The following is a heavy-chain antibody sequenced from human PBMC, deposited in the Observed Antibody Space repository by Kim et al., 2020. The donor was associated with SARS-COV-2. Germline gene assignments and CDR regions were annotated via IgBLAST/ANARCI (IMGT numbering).Heavy chain of an antibody. CDR1: GFTFSSYG. V-gene: IGHV3-30*18. J-gene: IGHJ6*02. CDR3: AKDFGENAGGYYYNMDV. CDR2: ISHDGNKK. Sequence: GGSLRLSCAASGFTFSSYGMHWVRQAPGKGLEWVAVISHDGNKKYYVDSVKGRFTISRDNAKNTLYLQMNSLRPEDTAVYYCAKDFGENAGGYYYNMDVWGQGTTVTVSS. D-gene: IGHD4-17*01.